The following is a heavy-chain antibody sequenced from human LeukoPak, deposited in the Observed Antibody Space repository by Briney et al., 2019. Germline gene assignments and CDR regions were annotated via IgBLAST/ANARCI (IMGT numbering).Heavy chain of an antibody. J-gene: IGHJ4*02. D-gene: IGHD3-9*01. CDR2: ITDTGGTT. CDR1: GFTFSSYA. V-gene: IGHV3-23*01. Sequence: GGSLRLSCEASGFTFSSYAMNWVRQAPGKGLEWVSGITDTGGTTDYADSMKGRFTISRDNPKNTLYLQMNGLRAEDTAVYFCARDPGYAIYYFDYWGQGTLVTVSS. CDR3: ARDPGYAIYYFDY.